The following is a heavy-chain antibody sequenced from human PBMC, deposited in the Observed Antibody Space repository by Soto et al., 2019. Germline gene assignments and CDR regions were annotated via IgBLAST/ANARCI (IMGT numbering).Heavy chain of an antibody. D-gene: IGHD1-1*01. CDR2: IFSNDDK. CDR3: AHSGQLGSRYDY. Sequence: SGPTLVNPTETLTLTCTVSGLSLSNAKLGVSWIRQPPGKALEWLAHIFSNDDKSYSTSLDRRLTISKDTSKSQVVLTLANLDPVDTVTYFCAHSGQLGSRYDYWGQGTQVTVSS. V-gene: IGHV2-26*01. CDR1: GLSLSNAKLG. J-gene: IGHJ4*02.